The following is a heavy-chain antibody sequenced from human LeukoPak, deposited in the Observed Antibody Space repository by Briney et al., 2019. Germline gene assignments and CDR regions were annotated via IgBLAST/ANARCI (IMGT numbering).Heavy chain of an antibody. CDR1: GFTFSSYA. D-gene: IGHD2-2*01. J-gene: IGHJ4*02. CDR3: AKDQGQAVVPRRFDY. Sequence: LPGGSLRLSCAASGFTFSSYAMSWVRQAPGKGLEWVSSIYLSDGNTYSADSVKGRFTISRDNSRNTLYLQMNSLRVEDTAVYYCAKDQGQAVVPRRFDYWGQGTLVTVPS. CDR2: IYLSDGNT. V-gene: IGHV3-23*01.